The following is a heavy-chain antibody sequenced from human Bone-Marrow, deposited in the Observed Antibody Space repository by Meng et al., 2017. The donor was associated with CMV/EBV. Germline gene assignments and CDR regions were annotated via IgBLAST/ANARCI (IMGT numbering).Heavy chain of an antibody. CDR2: ITSSSSYI. V-gene: IGHV3-21*01. CDR1: GFTFSNAW. D-gene: IGHD1-1*01. Sequence: GGSLRLSCAASGFTFSNAWMSWVRQAPGKGLEWVSSITSSSSYIYYAHSVKGRFTISRDNAKNSLSLQMNSLRAEDTAVYYCARDQLQLGVYYYYGMDVWGQGTTVTVSS. CDR3: ARDQLQLGVYYYYGMDV. J-gene: IGHJ6*02.